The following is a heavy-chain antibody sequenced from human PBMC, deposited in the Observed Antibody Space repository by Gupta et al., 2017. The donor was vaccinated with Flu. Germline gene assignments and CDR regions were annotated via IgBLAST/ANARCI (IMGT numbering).Heavy chain of an antibody. CDR3: ARDLYYYDSSFHGMDV. D-gene: IGHD3-22*01. J-gene: IGHJ6*02. Sequence: QVQLAVSGGGAVQPGRSRRPTCAASGYTFSSYGLHWVRPAPGKGLEWVAVIWYDGSNKCYADYVKGRFTISRDNSKNTLCLQMNSLRAEDTAVYYCARDLYYYDSSFHGMDVWGQGTTVTVSS. V-gene: IGHV3-33*01. CDR1: GYTFSSYG. CDR2: IWYDGSNK.